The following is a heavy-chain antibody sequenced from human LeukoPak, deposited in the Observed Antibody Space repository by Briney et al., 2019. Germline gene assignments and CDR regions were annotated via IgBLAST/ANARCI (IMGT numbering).Heavy chain of an antibody. Sequence: PSETLSLTCAVYGGSFSGYYWSWIRQPPGKGLEWIGEINHSGSTNYNPSLKSRVTISVDTSKNQFSLKLSSLTAADTAVYYCASSGLGELSSLDYWGQGTLVTVSS. J-gene: IGHJ4*02. V-gene: IGHV4-34*01. CDR3: ASSGLGELSSLDY. D-gene: IGHD3-16*02. CDR1: GGSFSGYY. CDR2: INHSGST.